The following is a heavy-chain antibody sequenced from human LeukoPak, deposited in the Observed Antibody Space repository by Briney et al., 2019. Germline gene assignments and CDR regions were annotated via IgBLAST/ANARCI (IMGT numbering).Heavy chain of an antibody. CDR1: GGSTSSFY. V-gene: IGHV4-59*01. D-gene: IGHD3-3*01. CDR3: ARNQGVVAWRAYMDV. J-gene: IGHJ6*03. CDR2: IYYSVST. Sequence: PPETLSLTCTVSGGSTSSFYWSWIRQPPGDGLEWIGYIYYSVSTNYNPSLKSRVTISVDTSKNQFSLKLSSVTAADTAVYYCARNQGVVAWRAYMDVWGKGSTVTVSS.